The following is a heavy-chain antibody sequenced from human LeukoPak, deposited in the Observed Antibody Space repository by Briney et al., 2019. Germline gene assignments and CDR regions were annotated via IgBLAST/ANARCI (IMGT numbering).Heavy chain of an antibody. J-gene: IGHJ4*01. Sequence: SVKVSCKTSGGTFSSYAISWVRQAPGQGLEWMGGIIPIFGTANYAQKFQGRVTITTDESTSTAYMELSSLRSEDTAVYYCAIPVLGGGGLNFAYGAKEPWSPSPQ. CDR1: GGTFSSYA. D-gene: IGHD3-16*01. V-gene: IGHV1-69*05. CDR3: AIPVLGGGGLNFAY. CDR2: IIPIFGTA.